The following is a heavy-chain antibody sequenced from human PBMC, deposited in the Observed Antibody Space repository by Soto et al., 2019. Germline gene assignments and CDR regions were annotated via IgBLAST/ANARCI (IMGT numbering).Heavy chain of an antibody. D-gene: IGHD6-6*01. CDR2: ISGSGGST. CDR3: AKVAGVSSPSRDLGFVY. J-gene: IGHJ4*02. CDR1: GFTFSSYA. V-gene: IGHV3-23*01. Sequence: PGGSLRLSCAPSGFTFSSYAMSWVRQAPGKGLQWVSAISGSGGSTYYADSVKGRFTISRDNSKNTLYLQMNSLRAEDTAVYYFAKVAGVSSPSRDLGFVYWGPGSLVTVSA.